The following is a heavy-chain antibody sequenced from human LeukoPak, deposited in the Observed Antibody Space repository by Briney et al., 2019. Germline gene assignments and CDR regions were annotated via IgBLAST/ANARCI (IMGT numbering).Heavy chain of an antibody. CDR3: ARWGLGGDLDY. CDR2: FDPEDGET. Sequence: GASVKVSCKVSGYTLTELSMHWVRQAPGKGLEWMGGFDPEDGETIYAQKFQGRVTMTRNTSISTAYMELSSLRSEDTAVYYCARWGLGGDLDYWGQGTLVTVSS. J-gene: IGHJ4*02. D-gene: IGHD2-21*01. V-gene: IGHV1-24*01. CDR1: GYTLTELS.